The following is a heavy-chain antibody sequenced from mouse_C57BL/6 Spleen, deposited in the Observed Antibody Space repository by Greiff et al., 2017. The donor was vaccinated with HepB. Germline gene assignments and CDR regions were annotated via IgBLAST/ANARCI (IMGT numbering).Heavy chain of an antibody. CDR1: GYTFTSYW. CDR3: ARTGTMDY. CDR2: IDPSDSYT. Sequence: QVQLQQPGAELVMPGASVKLSCKASGYTFTSYWMHWVKQRPGQGLEWIGEIDPSDSYTNYNQKFKGKSTLTVDKSPSTAYMQLSSLTSEDSAVYYCARTGTMDYWGQGTSVTVSS. J-gene: IGHJ4*01. V-gene: IGHV1-69*01. D-gene: IGHD4-1*01.